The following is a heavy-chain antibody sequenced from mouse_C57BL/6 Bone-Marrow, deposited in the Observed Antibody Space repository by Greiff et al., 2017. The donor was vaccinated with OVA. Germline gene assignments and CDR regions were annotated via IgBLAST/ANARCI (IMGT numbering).Heavy chain of an antibody. CDR3: AREPPAAVGHFDY. J-gene: IGHJ2*01. D-gene: IGHD1-1*01. CDR2: ISDGGSYT. V-gene: IGHV5-4*01. Sequence: EVKLVESGGGLVKPGGSLKLSCAASGFTFSSYAMSWVRQTPEKRLEWVATISDGGSYTYYPENVKGRFTISRDNAKNNLYLQMSHLKSEDTAMYYCAREPPAAVGHFDYWGQGTTLTVSS. CDR1: GFTFSSYA.